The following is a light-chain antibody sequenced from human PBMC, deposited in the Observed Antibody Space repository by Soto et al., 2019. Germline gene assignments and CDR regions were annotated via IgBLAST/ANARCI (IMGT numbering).Light chain of an antibody. CDR1: QDIITW. J-gene: IGKJ1*01. CDR2: DAS. V-gene: IGKV1-5*01. CDR3: QQYNSYSLT. Sequence: DIQMTQSPSTLSASIGDIVTIYFRASQDIITWLAFYQQKPGEAPKFLIFDASSLHSGVPSRFSGSGSGTEFTLTISSLQSEDFATYFCQQYNSYSLTFGQGTKV.